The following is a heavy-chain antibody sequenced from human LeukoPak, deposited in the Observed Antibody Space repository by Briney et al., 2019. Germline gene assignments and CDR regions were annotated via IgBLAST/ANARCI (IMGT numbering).Heavy chain of an antibody. Sequence: PGGSLRLSCAASGFTFSSYYLHWVRQAPGKGLVWVSRINPDGSTASYADSVKGRFTISRDNSKNTLYLQMNSLRAEDTAVYYCARGYYYDSSGYPPEDYWGQGTLVTVSS. V-gene: IGHV3-74*01. J-gene: IGHJ4*02. CDR3: ARGYYYDSSGYPPEDY. D-gene: IGHD3-22*01. CDR2: INPDGSTA. CDR1: GFTFSSYY.